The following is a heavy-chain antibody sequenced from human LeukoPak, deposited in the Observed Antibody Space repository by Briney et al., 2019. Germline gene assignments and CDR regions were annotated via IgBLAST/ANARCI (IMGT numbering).Heavy chain of an antibody. J-gene: IGHJ3*02. CDR1: GVSISSYY. D-gene: IGHD3-22*01. Sequence: SETLSLTCTVSGVSISSYYWSWIRQPPGKGLEWIGYIYYSGSSNYNPSLKSRVTISVDTSKIQFSLKLSSVTAADTAVYYCARDGKYYYDSSGYYRAFDIWGQGTMVTVSS. CDR2: IYYSGSS. V-gene: IGHV4-59*01. CDR3: ARDGKYYYDSSGYYRAFDI.